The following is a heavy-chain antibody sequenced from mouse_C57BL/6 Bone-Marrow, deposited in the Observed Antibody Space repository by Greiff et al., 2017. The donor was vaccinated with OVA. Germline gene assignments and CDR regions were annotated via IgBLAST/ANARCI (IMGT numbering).Heavy chain of an antibody. V-gene: IGHV14-3*01. Sequence: VQLKESVAELVRPGASVKLSCTASGFNIKNNYMHWVKQRPEQGLEWIGRIDPANGNTKYAPKFQGKATITADTSSNTAYLQLSSLTSEDTAIYYCARVAGENFGYWGQGTTLTVSS. CDR3: ARVAGENFGY. CDR1: GFNIKNNY. D-gene: IGHD1-1*01. CDR2: IDPANGNT. J-gene: IGHJ2*01.